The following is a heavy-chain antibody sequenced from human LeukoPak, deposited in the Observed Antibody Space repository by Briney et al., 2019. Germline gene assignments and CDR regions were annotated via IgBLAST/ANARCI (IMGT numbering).Heavy chain of an antibody. CDR2: MYFSGTT. D-gene: IGHD2/OR15-2a*01. Sequence: SETLSLTCSVSGVPISSRSYYWGWIRQPPGKGLEWIGSMYFSGTTYYNPSLKSRVTMSVHTPENHLSLKLTSVTATDTAVYYCARPLDTTFFNAFDIWGQGTMVTVSS. CDR3: ARPLDTTFFNAFDI. V-gene: IGHV4-39*02. J-gene: IGHJ3*02. CDR1: GVPISSRSYY.